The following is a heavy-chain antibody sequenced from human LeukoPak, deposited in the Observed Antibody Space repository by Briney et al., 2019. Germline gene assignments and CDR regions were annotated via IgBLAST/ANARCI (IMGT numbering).Heavy chain of an antibody. CDR1: GDSISSSNYY. J-gene: IGHJ4*02. Sequence: NSSETLSLTCTVSGDSISSSNYYWGWIRQPPGKGLEWIGTIYYSGDTYYNTSLKSRVTISVDTSKNQFSLDLRSVTAADTAVYYCARRGSSSSWGYYFDYWGQGTLVTVSS. V-gene: IGHV4-39*01. D-gene: IGHD6-13*01. CDR2: IYYSGDT. CDR3: ARRGSSSSWGYYFDY.